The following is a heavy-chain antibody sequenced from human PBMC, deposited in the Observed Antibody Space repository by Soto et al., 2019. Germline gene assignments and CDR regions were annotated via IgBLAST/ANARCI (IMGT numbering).Heavy chain of an antibody. CDR2: ITSNGGNT. CDR1: XFTFXSXX. V-gene: IGHV3-64*01. J-gene: IGHJ6*02. D-gene: IGHD2-21*01. CDR3: ARRIPFVYGMDV. Sequence: XFTFXSXXMXXXXXAPGNGLEYVSAITSNGGNTDYASSVKGRFTISRDNSKNTLYLQMGSLRAEDMAVYYCARRIPFVYGMDVLGQGTTDTVSS.